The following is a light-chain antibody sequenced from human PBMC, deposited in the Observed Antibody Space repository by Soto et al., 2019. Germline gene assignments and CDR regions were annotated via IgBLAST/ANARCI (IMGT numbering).Light chain of an antibody. CDR2: GNK. CDR3: QSYDSSLSVSYV. Sequence: QSVLTQPPSVSGAPGQRVTISCNGSSSNIGAGYDVHWYQQRPGTAPKLLIYGNKNRPSGVPDRFSGSKSGTSASLAITGLQAEDEADYYCQSYDSSLSVSYVFGTGTKLTVL. J-gene: IGLJ1*01. V-gene: IGLV1-40*01. CDR1: SSNIGAGYD.